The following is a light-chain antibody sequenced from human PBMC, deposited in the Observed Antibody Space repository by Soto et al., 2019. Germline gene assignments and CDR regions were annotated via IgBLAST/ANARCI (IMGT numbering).Light chain of an antibody. CDR1: QSVSSN. CDR3: QQYNNWLGT. J-gene: IGKJ1*01. CDR2: AAS. V-gene: IGKV3-15*01. Sequence: EIVMTQSPATLSVSPGERATLSCRASQSVSSNFAWYQQKPGQAPRLLIYAASTRATGIPARFSGSGSGTEFTLTISSLQSEDFAVYYCQQYNNWLGTFGQGTKVEI.